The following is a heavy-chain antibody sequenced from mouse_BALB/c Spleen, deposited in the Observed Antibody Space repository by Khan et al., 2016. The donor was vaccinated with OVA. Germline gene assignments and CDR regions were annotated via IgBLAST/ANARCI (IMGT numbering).Heavy chain of an antibody. CDR2: ISPTGGT. V-gene: IGHV3-2*02. J-gene: IGHJ4*01. CDR1: VYSITSDYA. Sequence: VQLQQSGPGLVKPSQSLSLTCTVTVYSITSDYAWNWIRQFPGNKLEWMGYISPTGGTSYNPSLKSRISIPRDTSKNQFFLQLKSVTAEDTATYYCAISLYYSYGYALDSWGRGT. D-gene: IGHD2-14*01. CDR3: AISLYYSYGYALDS.